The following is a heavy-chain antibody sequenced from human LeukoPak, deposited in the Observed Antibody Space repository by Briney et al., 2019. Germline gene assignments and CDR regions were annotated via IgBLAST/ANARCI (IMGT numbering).Heavy chain of an antibody. V-gene: IGHV1-2*06. Sequence: ASVKVSCTASGYTFTGYYMHWVRQAPGQGLEWMGRINPNSGGTNYAQKFQGRVTMTRDTSISTAYMELSRLRSDDTAVYYCARGGPHYDISTGKGRFDYWGQGTLVTVSS. CDR3: ARGGPHYDISTGKGRFDY. CDR1: GYTFTGYY. J-gene: IGHJ4*02. D-gene: IGHD3-9*01. CDR2: INPNSGGT.